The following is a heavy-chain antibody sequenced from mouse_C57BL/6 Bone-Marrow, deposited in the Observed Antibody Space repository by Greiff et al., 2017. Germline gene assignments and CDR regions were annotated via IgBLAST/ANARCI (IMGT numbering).Heavy chain of an antibody. Sequence: EVQLVESGGGLVKPGGSLKLSCAASGFTFSSYAMSWVRQTPEKRLEWVASISSGGSTYYPDSGKGRFTISRDNARNILYLQMSSLRSEDTAMYYCARGAATGDYWGQGTTLTVSS. V-gene: IGHV5-6-5*01. CDR1: GFTFSSYA. D-gene: IGHD1-2*01. CDR3: ARGAATGDY. CDR2: ISSGGST. J-gene: IGHJ2*01.